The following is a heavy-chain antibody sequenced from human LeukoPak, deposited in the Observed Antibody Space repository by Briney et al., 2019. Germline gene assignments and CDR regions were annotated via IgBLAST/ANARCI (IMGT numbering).Heavy chain of an antibody. J-gene: IGHJ5*02. CDR1: GGSFSGYY. D-gene: IGHD5-18*01. Sequence: SGTLSLTCAVYGGSFSGYYWSWIRQPPGKGLEWIGEINHSGSTNYNPSLKSRVTISVDTSKNQFSLKLSSVTAADTAVYYCARRPDTAMVPWFDPWGQGTLVTVSS. CDR3: ARRPDTAMVPWFDP. CDR2: INHSGST. V-gene: IGHV4-34*01.